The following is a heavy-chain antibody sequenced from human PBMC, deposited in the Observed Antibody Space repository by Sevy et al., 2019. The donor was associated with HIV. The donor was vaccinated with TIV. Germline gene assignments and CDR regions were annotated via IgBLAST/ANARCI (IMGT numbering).Heavy chain of an antibody. J-gene: IGHJ4*02. V-gene: IGHV3-21*01. CDR3: ARDPGYCSGGSCYSGPLDY. D-gene: IGHD2-15*01. CDR2: ISSSSSYI. Sequence: GGSLRLSCAASGFTFSSYSMNWVRQAPGKGLEWVSSISSSSSYIYYADSVKGRFTISRDNAKNSLYLQMNSLRAEDTAVYYCARDPGYCSGGSCYSGPLDYWGQGTLVTVSS. CDR1: GFTFSSYS.